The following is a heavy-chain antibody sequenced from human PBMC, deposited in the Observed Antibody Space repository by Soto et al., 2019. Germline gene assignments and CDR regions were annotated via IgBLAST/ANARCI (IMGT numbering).Heavy chain of an antibody. D-gene: IGHD6-19*01. CDR1: GLTFSSYA. CDR3: ARDPIAVAGGHDF. CDR2: ISYDGSNK. V-gene: IGHV3-30-3*01. J-gene: IGHJ5*01. Sequence: SLRGSCAAAGLTFSSYAIHWARKVPGNGLEWVAVISYDGSNKSYSDSVKGRFTISRDNSKNTLYLQMNSLRAEDPAVYYCARDPIAVAGGHDFWGQRTLVTVSS.